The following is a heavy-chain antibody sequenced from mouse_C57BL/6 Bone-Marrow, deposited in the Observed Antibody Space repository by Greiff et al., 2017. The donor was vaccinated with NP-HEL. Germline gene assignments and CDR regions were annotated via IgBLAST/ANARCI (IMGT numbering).Heavy chain of an antibody. CDR3: TTWVPYSNYFDY. CDR2: IDPEDGDT. J-gene: IGHJ2*01. Sequence: EVQLQQSGAELVRPGASVKLSCTASGFNIKDYYMHWVKQRAEQGLEWIGRIDPEDGDTEYAPKFQGKATMTADTSSNTAYLQLSSLTSEDTAVYYCTTWVPYSNYFDYWGQGTTLTVSS. D-gene: IGHD2-10*01. CDR1: GFNIKDYY. V-gene: IGHV14-1*01.